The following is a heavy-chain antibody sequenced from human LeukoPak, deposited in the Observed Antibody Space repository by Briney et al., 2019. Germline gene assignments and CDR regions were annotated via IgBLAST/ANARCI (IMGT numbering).Heavy chain of an antibody. J-gene: IGHJ3*02. Sequence: PSETLSLTCAIYGGSFSGYYWNWIRQSPGKGLEWSGEINHSGSTSYNPSLKSRVTISVDTSKNQFSLKLSSMTAADTAVYYCARFPCSGDSCYSGIRAFDIWGQGTMVTVSS. CDR3: ARFPCSGDSCYSGIRAFDI. CDR2: INHSGST. CDR1: GGSFSGYY. V-gene: IGHV4-34*01. D-gene: IGHD2-15*01.